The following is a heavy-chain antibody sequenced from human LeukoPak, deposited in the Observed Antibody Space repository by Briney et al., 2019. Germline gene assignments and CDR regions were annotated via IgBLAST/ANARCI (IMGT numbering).Heavy chain of an antibody. V-gene: IGHV1-69*05. J-gene: IGHJ5*02. CDR1: GGTLTNSA. CDR3: ARYFPNLTYFDP. CDR2: FNPVFDTT. D-gene: IGHD1-14*01. Sequence: SVKVSCKASGGTLTNSAIAWVRQAPGRGLEWMGGFNPVFDTTNYAQGFQDRFTITRDESTSTTYLELTSLRPDDTAVYYCARYFPNLTYFDPWGPGTLVTVSS.